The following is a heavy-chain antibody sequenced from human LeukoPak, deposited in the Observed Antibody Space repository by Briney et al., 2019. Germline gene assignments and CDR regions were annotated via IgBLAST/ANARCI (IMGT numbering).Heavy chain of an antibody. J-gene: IGHJ4*02. CDR3: AKDVTTGTLALDY. V-gene: IGHV3-33*06. D-gene: IGHD1-1*01. CDR2: IWYDGTNK. CDR1: GFTFSTLG. Sequence: GGSLRLSCAASGFTFSTLGMHWVRQAPGKGLEWVAVIWYDGTNKYYADSVKGRFTISRDNSKNTLYLQMNSLRAEDTAVYYCAKDVTTGTLALDYWGQGALVTVSS.